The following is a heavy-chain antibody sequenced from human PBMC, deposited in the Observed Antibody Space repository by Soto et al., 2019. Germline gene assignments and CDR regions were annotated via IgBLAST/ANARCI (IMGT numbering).Heavy chain of an antibody. J-gene: IGHJ4*02. V-gene: IGHV3-9*01. CDR3: AKGVYSSGWYYFDY. CDR2: TSWNSGSI. CDR1: GFTFDDYA. Sequence: EVQLVESGGGLVQPGRSLRLSCAASGFTFDDYAMHWVRQAPGKGLEWVSGTSWNSGSIGYADSVKGRFTISRDNAKNSLYLQMNSLRAEDTALYYCAKGVYSSGWYYFDYWGQGTLVTVSS. D-gene: IGHD6-19*01.